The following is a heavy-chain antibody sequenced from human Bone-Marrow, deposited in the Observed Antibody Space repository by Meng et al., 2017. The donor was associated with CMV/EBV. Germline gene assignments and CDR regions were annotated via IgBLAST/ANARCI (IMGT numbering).Heavy chain of an antibody. D-gene: IGHD6-25*01. CDR1: GYTFTSSV. J-gene: IGHJ4*02. CDR2: FIVGNDNT. Sequence: SCKSSGYTFTSSVLYYMRQGPERRLELMGWFIVGNDNTKYSQKFQSSVTVTRDTAASTAYMELSGLRAGDTAVYYCARRIAADGLDYWGQGTLVTVSS. CDR3: ARRIAADGLDY. V-gene: IGHV1-3*01.